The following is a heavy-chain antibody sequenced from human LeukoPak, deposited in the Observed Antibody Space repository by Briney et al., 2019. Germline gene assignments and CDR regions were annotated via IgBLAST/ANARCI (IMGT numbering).Heavy chain of an antibody. D-gene: IGHD3-10*01. Sequence: GESLKISCKGSGYSFTSYWIGWVRQMPGKGLEWMGIIYPGDSDTRYSPSSQGQVTISADKSISTAYLQWSSLKASDTAMYYCARHYYGSGSLKMYYFDYWGQGTLVTVSS. J-gene: IGHJ4*02. CDR3: ARHYYGSGSLKMYYFDY. CDR1: GYSFTSYW. V-gene: IGHV5-51*01. CDR2: IYPGDSDT.